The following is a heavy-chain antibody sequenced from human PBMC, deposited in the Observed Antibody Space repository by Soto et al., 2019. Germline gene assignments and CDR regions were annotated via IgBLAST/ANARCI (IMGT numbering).Heavy chain of an antibody. CDR3: ARSRKYYFDY. Sequence: GGSLRVSCAASGFTVSSNYMSWVRQAPGKGLEWVSVIYSGGSTYYADSVKGRFTISRDNSKNTLYLQMNSLRAEDTAVYYCARSRKYYFDYWGQGTLVTVSS. CDR1: GFTVSSNY. V-gene: IGHV3-53*01. J-gene: IGHJ4*02. CDR2: IYSGGST.